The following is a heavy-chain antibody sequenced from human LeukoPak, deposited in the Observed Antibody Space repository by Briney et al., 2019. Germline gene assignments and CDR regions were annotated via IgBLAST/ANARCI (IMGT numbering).Heavy chain of an antibody. V-gene: IGHV3-23*01. CDR3: AKYYPPTLDVNYYYYGMDV. Sequence: GGSLRLSCAASGFTVSSNYMSWVRQAPGKGLEWVSAISGSGGSTYYADSVKGRFTISRDNSKNTLYLQMNSLRAEDTAVYYCAKYYPPTLDVNYYYYGMDVWGQGTTVTVSS. CDR2: ISGSGGST. CDR1: GFTVSSNY. D-gene: IGHD2-15*01. J-gene: IGHJ6*02.